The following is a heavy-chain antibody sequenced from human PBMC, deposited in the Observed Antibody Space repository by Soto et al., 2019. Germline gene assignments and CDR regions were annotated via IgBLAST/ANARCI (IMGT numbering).Heavy chain of an antibody. CDR2: IDPSDSYT. V-gene: IGHV5-10-1*04. CDR1: GYSFTSYW. Sequence: GESLKISCKGSGYSFTSYWISWVRQMPGKGLEWMGRIDPSDSYTNYSPSFQGQVTISADKSISTAYLQWSSLKASDTAMYYCARSDCSSTSCHEYYYYGMDVWGQGTTVTVSS. CDR3: ARSDCSSTSCHEYYYYGMDV. J-gene: IGHJ6*02. D-gene: IGHD2-2*01.